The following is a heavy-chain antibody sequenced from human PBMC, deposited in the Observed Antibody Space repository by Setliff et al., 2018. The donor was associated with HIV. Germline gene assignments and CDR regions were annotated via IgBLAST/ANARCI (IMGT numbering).Heavy chain of an antibody. D-gene: IGHD6-19*01. J-gene: IGHJ5*02. CDR2: IYTSGST. CDR1: GGSISSSSYY. CDR3: ASRPYSSGWYWFDP. Sequence: SETLSLTCNVSGGSISSSSYYWGWIRQPAGKGLEWIGHIYTSGSTNYNPSLKSRVTISVDTSKNQFSLKLSSVTAADTAVYYCASRPYSSGWYWFDPWGQGTLVTVSS. V-gene: IGHV4-61*09.